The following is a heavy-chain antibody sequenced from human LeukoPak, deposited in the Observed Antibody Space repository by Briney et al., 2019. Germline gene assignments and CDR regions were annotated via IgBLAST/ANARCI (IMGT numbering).Heavy chain of an antibody. J-gene: IGHJ3*01. CDR1: GGSFSIYYF. Sequence: SETLSLTCTVSGGSFSIYYFWGWIRPTPGKGPGLEWIGYIFYSGNTNYNASLRSRATISVDTSKNEFSLQLISVTAADTAIYFCARGRSNAFDVWGPGTVVTVSS. V-gene: IGHV4-30-4*01. D-gene: IGHD5/OR15-5a*01. CDR3: ARGRSNAFDV. CDR2: IFYSGNT.